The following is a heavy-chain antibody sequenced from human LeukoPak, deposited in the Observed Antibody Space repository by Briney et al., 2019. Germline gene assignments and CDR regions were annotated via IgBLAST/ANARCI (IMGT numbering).Heavy chain of an antibody. CDR3: ARSTYCGGDCYPALGY. D-gene: IGHD2-21*02. CDR1: RFTFSIYS. Sequence: PGGSLRLSCAASRFTFSIYSMNWVRQAPGKGLEWVSSISSSSVHIYYADSLKGRFTISRDNAKNSLYLQMNSLRAEDTAVYYCARSTYCGGDCYPALGYWGQGTPVTVSS. CDR2: ISSSSVHI. V-gene: IGHV3-21*01. J-gene: IGHJ4*02.